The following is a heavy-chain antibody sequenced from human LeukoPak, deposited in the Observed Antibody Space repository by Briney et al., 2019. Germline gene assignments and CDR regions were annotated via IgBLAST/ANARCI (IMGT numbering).Heavy chain of an antibody. D-gene: IGHD3-22*01. CDR1: GGTFSSYA. V-gene: IGHV1-69*13. CDR3: ARGGSSYNDEHEEFDY. Sequence: SVKVSCKASGGTFSSYAISWVRQAPGQGLEWMGGIIPIFGTANYAQKFQGRVTITADESTSTAYMELSSLRSEDTAVYYCARGGSSYNDEHEEFDYWGQGTVVTVSS. J-gene: IGHJ4*02. CDR2: IIPIFGTA.